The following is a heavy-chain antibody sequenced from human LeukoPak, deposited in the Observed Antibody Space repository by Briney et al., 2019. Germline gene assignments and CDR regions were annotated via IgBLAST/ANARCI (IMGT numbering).Heavy chain of an antibody. Sequence: GGSLRLSCAASGFTFSSYAMSWVRQAPGKGLEWASAISGSGGSTYYADSVKGRFTISRDNSKNTLYLQMNSLRAEDTAVYYCAKDLSYYDSSGYSLDAFDIWGQGTMVTVSS. CDR1: GFTFSSYA. CDR3: AKDLSYYDSSGYSLDAFDI. V-gene: IGHV3-23*01. J-gene: IGHJ3*02. D-gene: IGHD3-22*01. CDR2: ISGSGGST.